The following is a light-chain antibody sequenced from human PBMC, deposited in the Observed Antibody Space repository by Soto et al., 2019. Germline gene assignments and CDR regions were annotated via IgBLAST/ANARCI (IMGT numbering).Light chain of an antibody. CDR1: SRDVGGYKY. Sequence: SALTQPASVSGSPGQSITISCTGPSRDVGGYKYVSWYQQHPGKAPQVMIYEVSNRPSGVSNRFSGSKSGNTASLTISGRQAEDEADYYCSSYTSSNTLYVFGTGTKVTVL. CDR2: EVS. V-gene: IGLV2-14*01. J-gene: IGLJ1*01. CDR3: SSYTSSNTLYV.